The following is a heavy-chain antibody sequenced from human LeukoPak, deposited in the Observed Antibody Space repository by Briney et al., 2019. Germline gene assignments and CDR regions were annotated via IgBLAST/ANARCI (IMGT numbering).Heavy chain of an antibody. Sequence: SETLSLTCTVSGGSISSSSYYWGWIRQPPGKGLEWIGSIYYSGSTYYNPSLKSRVTISVDTSKNQFSLKLSSVTAADTAVYYCARQLGYFDLWGRGTLVTVSS. CDR1: GGSISSSSYY. V-gene: IGHV4-39*01. CDR3: ARQLGYFDL. CDR2: IYYSGST. J-gene: IGHJ2*01.